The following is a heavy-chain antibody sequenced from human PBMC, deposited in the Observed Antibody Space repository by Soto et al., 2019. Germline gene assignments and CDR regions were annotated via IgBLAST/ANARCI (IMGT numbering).Heavy chain of an antibody. D-gene: IGHD2-21*02. V-gene: IGHV3-74*01. CDR1: GFTFSYYW. CDR2: IHSDGSST. J-gene: IGHJ3*01. Sequence: EVQLVESEGGLVQPGGSLRLSCAASGFTFSYYWMHWVRQAPGQGLEWVSRIHSDGSSTTYADSVKGRFTISRDNAKNTLYLQMNSLRAEDTAVYYCARGDRGAFDLLGQGTMVTVSS. CDR3: ARGDRGAFDL.